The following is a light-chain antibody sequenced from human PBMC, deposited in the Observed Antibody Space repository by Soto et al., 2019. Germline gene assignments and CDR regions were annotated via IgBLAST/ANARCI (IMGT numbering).Light chain of an antibody. V-gene: IGKV1-39*01. Sequence: DIQMTQSPSSLSASVGDRVTITCRASQSISSYLNWYQQKPGKAPKLLIYAASSLYSGVPSRFSGSGSGTDFTLTISSLQPEDFATYYCQQSNSTPFTFGAGTKVDIK. CDR3: QQSNSTPFT. CDR1: QSISSY. CDR2: AAS. J-gene: IGKJ3*01.